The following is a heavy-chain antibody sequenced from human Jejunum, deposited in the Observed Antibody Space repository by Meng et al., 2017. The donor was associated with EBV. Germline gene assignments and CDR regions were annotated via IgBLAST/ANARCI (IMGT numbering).Heavy chain of an antibody. CDR2: IYHIGST. CDR1: GDSITRGAYL. D-gene: IGHD4-17*01. CDR3: ARGGPDFGDYVPFDY. J-gene: IGHJ4*02. V-gene: IGHV4-30-2*01. Sequence: QLQPQASGSGLVKPSKTLSLTCAVSGDSITRGAYLWSWIRQPPGKGLEWIGNIYHIGSTYYNPSLKSRVTISVDRSKNQFSLKLTSVTAADTAVYYCARGGPDFGDYVPFDYWGQGTLVTVSS.